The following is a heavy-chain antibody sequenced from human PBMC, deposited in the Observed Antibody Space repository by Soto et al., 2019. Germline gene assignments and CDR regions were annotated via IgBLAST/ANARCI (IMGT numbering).Heavy chain of an antibody. Sequence: PSQALSLTCAMSGDSAFRNRADSDWIRQSPSRGLEWLGRTYYGSKWYNDYAETVKNRIAIDPDTTENQFSLQLNSVTPEDTAVYYCERERYCSSTSCPAGVTVSYYGMDVWGQGTTVTVSS. D-gene: IGHD2-2*01. CDR2: TYYGSKWYN. V-gene: IGHV6-1*01. CDR1: GDSAFRNRAD. CDR3: ERERYCSSTSCPAGVTVSYYGMDV. J-gene: IGHJ6*02.